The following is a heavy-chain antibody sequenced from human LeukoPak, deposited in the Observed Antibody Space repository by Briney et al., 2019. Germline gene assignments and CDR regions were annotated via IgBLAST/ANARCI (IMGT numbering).Heavy chain of an antibody. CDR2: IYYSGST. Sequence: PSETLSLTCTVSCGSISSYYWSWIRQPPGKGLEWIGYIYYSGSTNYNPSLKSRVTISVDTSKNQFSLKLSSVTAADTAVYYCARDGGRSIAAAVDWGQGTLVTVSS. J-gene: IGHJ4*02. V-gene: IGHV4-59*01. CDR3: ARDGGRSIAAAVD. CDR1: CGSISSYY. D-gene: IGHD6-13*01.